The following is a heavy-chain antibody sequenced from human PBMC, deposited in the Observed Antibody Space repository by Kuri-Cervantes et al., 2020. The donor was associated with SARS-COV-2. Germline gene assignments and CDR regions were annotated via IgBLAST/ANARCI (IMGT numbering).Heavy chain of an antibody. V-gene: IGHV4-39*07. CDR2: VNHNGGA. Sequence: SETLSLTCTVSGGSISSSSYYWGWIRQPPGKGLEWIGEVNHNGGANYNPSLRSRVTISVDPSKAQFSLNLISVTAADTAVYYCARLGGYGSGYNWFDPWGQGTLVTVSS. J-gene: IGHJ5*02. CDR3: ARLGGYGSGYNWFDP. CDR1: GGSISSSSYY. D-gene: IGHD5-18*01.